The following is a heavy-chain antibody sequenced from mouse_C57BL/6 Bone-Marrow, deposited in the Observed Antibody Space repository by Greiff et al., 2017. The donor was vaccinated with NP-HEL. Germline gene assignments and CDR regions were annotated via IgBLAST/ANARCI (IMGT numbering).Heavy chain of an antibody. CDR2: IDPSDSYT. CDR3: ARPVFYWYFDV. V-gene: IGHV1-50*01. CDR1: GYTFTSYW. D-gene: IGHD3-2*02. J-gene: IGHJ1*03. Sequence: VKLQQPGAELVKPGASVKLSCKASGYTFTSYWMQWVKQRPGQGLEWIGEIDPSDSYTNYNQKFKGKATLTVDTSSSTAYMQLSSLTSEDSAVYYCARPVFYWYFDVWGTGTTVTVSS.